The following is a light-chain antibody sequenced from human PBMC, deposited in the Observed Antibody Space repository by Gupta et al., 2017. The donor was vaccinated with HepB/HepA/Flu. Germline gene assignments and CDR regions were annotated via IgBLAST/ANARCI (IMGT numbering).Light chain of an antibody. J-gene: IGLJ2*01. CDR3: QAWDSSVVVV. CDR1: NLEDKY. V-gene: IGLV3-1*01. CDR2: QDS. Sequence: YKLSQPLSVSVSPGQTASIPCSGDNLEDKYVCWYQQKPGQTPVVVIYQDSKRPSGIPERFSGSNSGNTATLTITGTHATDEADYYCQAWDSSVVVVFGGGTKVTVL.